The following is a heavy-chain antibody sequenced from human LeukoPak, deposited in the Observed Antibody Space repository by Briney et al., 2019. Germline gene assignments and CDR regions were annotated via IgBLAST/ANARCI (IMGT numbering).Heavy chain of an antibody. CDR2: IYPGDSDT. D-gene: IGHD2-2*01. CDR3: ARHYIVVVPAAMSSYYYYYMDV. J-gene: IGHJ6*03. V-gene: IGHV5-51*01. Sequence: GESLQISCKGSGYSFTSYWIGWVRPMPGKGLGWMGIIYPGDSDTRYSPSFQGQVTISADKSISTAYLQWSSLKASDTAMYYCARHYIVVVPAAMSSYYYYYMDVWGKGTTVTVSS. CDR1: GYSFTSYW.